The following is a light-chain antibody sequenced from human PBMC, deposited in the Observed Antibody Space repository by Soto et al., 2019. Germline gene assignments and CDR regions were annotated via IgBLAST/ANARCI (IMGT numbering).Light chain of an antibody. CDR1: SSDVGDYNY. CDR3: FSYAGSYTLV. CDR2: AVN. J-gene: IGLJ3*02. Sequence: QSALTQPRSVSGSPGQSVTISCTGTSSDVGDYNYVSWYQQHPGKAPKLLIYAVNMRPSGVPDRFSGSKSGNTASLTIYGLQAKDEADYSGFSYAGSYTLVFGGGTKLTVL. V-gene: IGLV2-11*01.